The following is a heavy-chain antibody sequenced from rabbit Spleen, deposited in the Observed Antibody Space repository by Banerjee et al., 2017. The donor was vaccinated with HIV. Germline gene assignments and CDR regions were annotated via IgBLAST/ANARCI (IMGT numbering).Heavy chain of an antibody. J-gene: IGHJ6*01. CDR2: AYAGGSGST. Sequence: EQLEESGGGLVKPEGSLTLTCTASGFSFNNGYDMCWVRQAPGKGLEWVACAYAGGSGSTYSATWAKGRFTISKSSSTTVTLQMTSLTAADTATYFCARDSGTSFSTYGMDLWGPGTLVTVS. V-gene: IGHV1S45*01. D-gene: IGHD8-1*01. CDR1: GFSFNNGYD. CDR3: ARDSGTSFSTYGMDL.